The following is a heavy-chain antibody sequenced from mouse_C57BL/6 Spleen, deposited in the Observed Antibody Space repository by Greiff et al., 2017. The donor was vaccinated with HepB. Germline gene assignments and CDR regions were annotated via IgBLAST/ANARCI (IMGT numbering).Heavy chain of an antibody. CDR2: ISDGGSYT. Sequence: EVKLVESGGGLVKPGGSLKLSCAASGFTFSSYAMSWVRQTPEKRLEWVATISDGGSYTYYPDNVKGRFTISRDNAKNNLYLQMSHLKSEDSAIDYCARGEGPYPWFAYWGQGTLVTVSA. D-gene: IGHD2-10*01. CDR3: ARGEGPYPWFAY. V-gene: IGHV5-4*03. CDR1: GFTFSSYA. J-gene: IGHJ3*01.